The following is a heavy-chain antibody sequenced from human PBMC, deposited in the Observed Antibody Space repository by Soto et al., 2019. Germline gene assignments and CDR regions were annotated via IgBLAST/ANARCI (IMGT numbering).Heavy chain of an antibody. D-gene: IGHD6-19*01. CDR1: GGSITDYY. V-gene: IGHV4-59*01. Sequence: SETLSLTCTVSGGSITDYYWSWIRQPPGKGLEWIGYIDYSGSTNFNPSLKSRVSISVDTSKNEFSLRLSSVTAADTAVYFCARSVAVPGAHIDYWGQRTQVTVSS. CDR2: IDYSGST. CDR3: ARSVAVPGAHIDY. J-gene: IGHJ4*02.